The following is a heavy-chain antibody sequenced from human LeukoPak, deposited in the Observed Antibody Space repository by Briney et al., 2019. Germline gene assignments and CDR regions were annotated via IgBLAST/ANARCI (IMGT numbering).Heavy chain of an antibody. CDR2: ISGSGGST. V-gene: IGHV3-23*01. J-gene: IGHJ4*02. Sequence: GGSLRLSCAASGFTFSSYGMSWVRQAPGKGLEWVSAISGSGGSTYYADSVKGRFTISRDNSKNTLYLQMNSLRAEDTAVYYCAKRKDGSGFTDYWGQGTLVTVSS. CDR3: AKRKDGSGFTDY. CDR1: GFTFSSYG. D-gene: IGHD3-10*01.